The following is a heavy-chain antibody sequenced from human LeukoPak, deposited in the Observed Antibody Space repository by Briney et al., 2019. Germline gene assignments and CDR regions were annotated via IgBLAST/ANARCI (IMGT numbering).Heavy chain of an antibody. CDR3: ARDRDSSGWYSPGAFDI. CDR1: GFTVSNNF. V-gene: IGHV3-53*01. J-gene: IGHJ3*02. CDR2: IYGGGST. D-gene: IGHD6-19*01. Sequence: PGGSLILSCAASGFTVSNNFMSWVRQAPGKGLEWVSVIYGGGSTYYADSVKGRFIISRDTSKNTLYLQMNSLRAEDTAVYYCARDRDSSGWYSPGAFDIWGQGTMVTVSS.